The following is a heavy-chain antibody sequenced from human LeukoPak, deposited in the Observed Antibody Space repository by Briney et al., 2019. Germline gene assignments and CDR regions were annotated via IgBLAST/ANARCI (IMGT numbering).Heavy chain of an antibody. D-gene: IGHD2-2*02. CDR3: ASRRGGQYCSSTSCYTPDY. V-gene: IGHV1-69*13. CDR2: IIPIFGTA. J-gene: IGHJ4*02. Sequence: ASVKVSCKASGGTFSSYAFSWVRQAPGQGLEWMGGIIPIFGTANYAQKFQGRVTITADESTSTAYMELSSLRSEDTAVYYCASRRGGQYCSSTSCYTPDYWGQGTLVTVSS. CDR1: GGTFSSYA.